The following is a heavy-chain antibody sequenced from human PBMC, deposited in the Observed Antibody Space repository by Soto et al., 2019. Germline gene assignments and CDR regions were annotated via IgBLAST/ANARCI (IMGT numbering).Heavy chain of an antibody. Sequence: TLSLTCTVSGGSISSGGYSWTWIRQSPGKGLEWIGYTYQSGSAYYNPSLKSRVTISVDRSKNQFSLNLTSATAADTAVYYCARGPGSYNSFDLWGQGSLVTVSS. CDR3: ARGPGSYNSFDL. J-gene: IGHJ5*02. CDR1: GGSISSGGYS. V-gene: IGHV4-30-2*06. CDR2: TYQSGSA. D-gene: IGHD1-26*01.